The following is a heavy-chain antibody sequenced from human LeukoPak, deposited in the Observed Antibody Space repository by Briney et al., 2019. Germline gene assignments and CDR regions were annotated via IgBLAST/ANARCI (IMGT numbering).Heavy chain of an antibody. J-gene: IGHJ5*02. CDR1: GFTLTNYA. D-gene: IGHD2/OR15-2a*01. CDR2: ISASGYNT. Sequence: GGSLRLSCSVSGFTLTNYAMSWVLQAPGKGLEWVSAISASGYNTYYADSVQGRFTISRDNSKNTVYLQMNSLRAEDTAVYYCASELNPKGRGLSRGEVLRFDPWGQGTLVTVSS. V-gene: IGHV3-23*01. CDR3: ASELNPKGRGLSRGEVLRFDP.